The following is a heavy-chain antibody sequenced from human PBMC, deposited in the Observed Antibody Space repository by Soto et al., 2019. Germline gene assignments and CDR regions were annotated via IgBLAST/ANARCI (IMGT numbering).Heavy chain of an antibody. D-gene: IGHD3-16*02. V-gene: IGHV3-23*01. J-gene: IGHJ4*02. CDR3: AKDLVHDYDDGWGSYRHRGPLHE. CDR1: GVTFSSYA. Sequence: PGGSLRLSCAAYGVTFSSYAMSWFRQAPGKGLEWVSAISGSGGSTYYADSVKGRFTISRDNSKNTLYLQMNSLRAEDTAVYYCAKDLVHDYDDGWGSYRHRGPLHEWSQGTMGTGSS. CDR2: ISGSGGST.